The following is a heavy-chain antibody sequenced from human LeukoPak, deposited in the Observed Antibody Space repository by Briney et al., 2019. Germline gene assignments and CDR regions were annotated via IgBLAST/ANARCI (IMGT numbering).Heavy chain of an antibody. D-gene: IGHD2-21*01. J-gene: IGHJ4*02. Sequence: PGGSLRLSCAASGFTFSSYAMSWVRQAPGKGLEWVPGISGSGDSTHYADSVKDRFTISRDNSKNTLYLEMNSLRAEDTAVYYCAKRPHITVANQFDYWGQGTLVTVSS. CDR1: GFTFSSYA. CDR2: ISGSGDST. V-gene: IGHV3-23*01. CDR3: AKRPHITVANQFDY.